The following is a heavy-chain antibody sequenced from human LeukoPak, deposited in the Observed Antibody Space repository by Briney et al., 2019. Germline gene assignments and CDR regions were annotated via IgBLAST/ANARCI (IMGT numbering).Heavy chain of an antibody. J-gene: IGHJ4*02. CDR1: GFTVSSNY. CDR2: IYSGGNT. CDR3: ARGGFYDFWSGYFPHFDY. Sequence: GGSLRLSCAASGFTVSSNYMSWVRQAPGKGLEWVSVIYSGGNTYYADSVKGRFTISRDNSKNTLYLQMNSLRAEDTAVYYCARGGFYDFWSGYFPHFDYWGQGTLVTVSS. V-gene: IGHV3-53*01. D-gene: IGHD3-3*01.